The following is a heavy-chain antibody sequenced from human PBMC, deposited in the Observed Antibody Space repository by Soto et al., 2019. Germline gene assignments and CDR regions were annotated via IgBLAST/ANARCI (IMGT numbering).Heavy chain of an antibody. V-gene: IGHV3-23*01. CDR2: ISGSGGST. CDR3: AKDSSSKVRGVIGYFDY. D-gene: IGHD3-10*01. CDR1: GFTFSSYA. J-gene: IGHJ4*02. Sequence: GGSLRLSCAASGFTFSSYAMSWVRQAPWKGLEWVSAISGSGGSTYYADSVKGRFTISRDNSKNTLYLQMNSLRAEDTAVYYCAKDSSSKVRGVIGYFDYWGQGTLVTVSS.